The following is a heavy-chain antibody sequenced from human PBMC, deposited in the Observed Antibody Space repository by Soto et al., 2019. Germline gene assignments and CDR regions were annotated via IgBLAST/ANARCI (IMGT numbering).Heavy chain of an antibody. Sequence: EVQLVDSGGGLVQPGGSLKLSCSASGFALSDSAVHWVRQAPGKGLVWVGRIKSKAENFSTAFAASVSGRFTIFRDDSPHTPSPQMTGLKTEDTAVYFCTRLSRSEVFGFDPWGQGTLVTVSS. J-gene: IGHJ5*02. V-gene: IGHV3-73*02. CDR3: TRLSRSEVFGFDP. CDR2: IKSKAENFST. CDR1: GFALSDSA.